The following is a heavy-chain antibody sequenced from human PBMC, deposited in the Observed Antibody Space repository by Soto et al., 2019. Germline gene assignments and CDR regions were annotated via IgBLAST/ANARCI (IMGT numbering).Heavy chain of an antibody. V-gene: IGHV4-31*03. D-gene: IGHD2-15*01. CDR1: GGSISSGGYY. Sequence: SETLSLTCTVSGGSISSGGYYWSWIRQHPGKGLEWIGYIYYSGSTYYNPSLKSRVTISVDTSKNQFSLKLSSVTAADTAVHYCARVYPDCSGGSCDPYFDYWGQGTLLTVSS. CDR2: IYYSGST. J-gene: IGHJ4*02. CDR3: ARVYPDCSGGSCDPYFDY.